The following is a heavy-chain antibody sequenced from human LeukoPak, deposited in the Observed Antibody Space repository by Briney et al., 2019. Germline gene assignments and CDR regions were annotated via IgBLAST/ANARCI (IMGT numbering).Heavy chain of an antibody. CDR2: INPNSGGT. Sequence: ASVKVSYKASGYTFTGYYMHWVRQAPGQGLEWMGWINPNSGGTNYAQKFQGRVTMTWDTSISTAYMELSRLRSDDTAIYYCARGRFYTSGSYYNRLDYWGQGTLVTVSS. CDR1: GYTFTGYY. J-gene: IGHJ4*02. D-gene: IGHD3-10*01. V-gene: IGHV1-2*02. CDR3: ARGRFYTSGSYYNRLDY.